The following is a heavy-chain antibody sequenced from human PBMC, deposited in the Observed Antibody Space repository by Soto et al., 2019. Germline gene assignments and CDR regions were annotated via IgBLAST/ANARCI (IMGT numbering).Heavy chain of an antibody. D-gene: IGHD2-15*01. V-gene: IGHV3-33*01. CDR2: IWSDGSNK. CDR3: ARERCRGGSCYSPYYYCSGMDV. Sequence: QVQVVESGGGVVQPGRSLRLSCAASGFTFSSYGMHWVRQAPGKGLGWVAVIWSDGSNKYYADSLKGRFIVSRDNSKNTLYLEMSSLRAEHTAVYYCARERCRGGSCYSPYYYCSGMDVWGQGTTVIVST. J-gene: IGHJ6*01. CDR1: GFTFSSYG.